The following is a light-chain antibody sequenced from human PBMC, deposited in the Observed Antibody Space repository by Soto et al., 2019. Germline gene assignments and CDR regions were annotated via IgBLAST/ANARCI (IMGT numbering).Light chain of an antibody. V-gene: IGKV3D-15*01. J-gene: IGKJ5*01. CDR3: QQYNNSPYT. Sequence: MTQSPFTLSSAQGYRSTLSCRASQSVSSYLAWYQHKPGQAPRLLIYGASSRATGVPDRFSGSGSGTDFTLTISRLQPEDAATYYCQQYNNSPYTFGQGGRLENK. CDR1: QSVSSY. CDR2: GAS.